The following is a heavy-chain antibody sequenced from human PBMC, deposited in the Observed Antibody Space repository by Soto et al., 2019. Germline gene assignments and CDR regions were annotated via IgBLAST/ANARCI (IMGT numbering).Heavy chain of an antibody. CDR1: GGSISRCGYY. CDR3: AREAHNDYDDYDSYYYYYYMDV. V-gene: IGHV4-31*03. Sequence: SLSLTCTVSGGSISRCGYYVSCIRQDPRKGLEWIGYIYYSGSTYYNPSLKSRVTISVDTSKNQFSLKLSSVTAADTAVYYCAREAHNDYDDYDSYYYYYYMDVWGKGTTVT. D-gene: IGHD4-17*01. CDR2: IYYSGST. J-gene: IGHJ6*03.